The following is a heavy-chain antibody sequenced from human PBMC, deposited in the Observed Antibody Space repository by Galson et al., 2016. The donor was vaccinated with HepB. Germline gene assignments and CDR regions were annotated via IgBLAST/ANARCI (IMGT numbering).Heavy chain of an antibody. D-gene: IGHD3-16*02. J-gene: IGHJ4*02. Sequence: SLRLSCAASGFMFSTYWMTWARQAPGKGLEWVANINQDGSEKYHVDSVKGRFTISKDNGKNSLFLKLNSLRAEDPAVYYCARDAGYHQIDYWGQGTLVTVSS. V-gene: IGHV3-7*03. CDR1: GFMFSTYW. CDR3: ARDAGYHQIDY. CDR2: INQDGSEK.